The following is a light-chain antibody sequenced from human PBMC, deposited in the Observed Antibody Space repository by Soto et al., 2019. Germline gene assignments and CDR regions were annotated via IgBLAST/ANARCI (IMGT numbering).Light chain of an antibody. Sequence: EVVLTQSPATLSLSPGERATLSCRASQSISNSYLAWYQEKPGQALRLLIYGASIRATGIPDRFSGSGSGTDFTLTISRLDPEDFAVYYCQSYGGSPLMAFGQGIRLEIK. V-gene: IGKV3-20*01. CDR1: QSISNSY. J-gene: IGKJ5*01. CDR2: GAS. CDR3: QSYGGSPLMA.